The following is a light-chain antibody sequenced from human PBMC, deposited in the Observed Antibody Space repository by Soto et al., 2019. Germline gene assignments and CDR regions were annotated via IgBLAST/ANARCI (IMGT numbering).Light chain of an antibody. Sequence: EIVLTQAPGTLSLSPGERATLSCRASQSVSSSYLAWYQQKPGQAPRLLIYGASSRATGIPDRFSGSGSGTDFTLTFSRLEPEVFAVYYCQQYGSSPETFGQGTKV. V-gene: IGKV3-20*01. J-gene: IGKJ1*01. CDR1: QSVSSSY. CDR2: GAS. CDR3: QQYGSSPET.